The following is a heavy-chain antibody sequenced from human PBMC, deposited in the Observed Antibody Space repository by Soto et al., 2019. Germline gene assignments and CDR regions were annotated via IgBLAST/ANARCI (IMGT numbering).Heavy chain of an antibody. CDR3: ARDRLRGYDSSGFYS. V-gene: IGHV1-69*13. CDR1: GGTFSSYA. CDR2: IIPIDGTR. J-gene: IGHJ4*02. D-gene: IGHD3-22*01. Sequence: SVKVSCKASGGTFSSYAISWVRQAPGQGLEWMGGIIPIDGTRNYAQKFQGRVTMTAAESTNTAYMELRSLKSDDTAIYYCARDRLRGYDSSGFYSWGQGTMVTVSS.